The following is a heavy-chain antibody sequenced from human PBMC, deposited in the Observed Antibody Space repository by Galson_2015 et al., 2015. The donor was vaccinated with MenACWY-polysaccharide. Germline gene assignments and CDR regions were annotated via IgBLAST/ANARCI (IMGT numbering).Heavy chain of an antibody. D-gene: IGHD3-10*01. V-gene: IGHV3-15*01. Sequence: SLRLSCAASGFTFSNAWMSWVRQAPGKGLEWVGRIKSKTDGGTTDYAAPVKGRFTISRDDSKNTLYLQMNSLKTEDTAVYYCTPGNYYGSGTSDYWGQGTLVTVSS. CDR1: GFTFSNAW. CDR3: TPGNYYGSGTSDY. J-gene: IGHJ4*02. CDR2: IKSKTDGGTT.